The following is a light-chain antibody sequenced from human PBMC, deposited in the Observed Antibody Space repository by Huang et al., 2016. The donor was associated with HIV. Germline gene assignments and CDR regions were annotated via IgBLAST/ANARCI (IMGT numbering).Light chain of an antibody. V-gene: IGKV3-15*01. CDR3: QQYNDFRST. CDR2: AAY. Sequence: ETVMTQSPVTLSVSPGVRASLSCRSSQIVSSHLAWYQQKPGQAPRLLIYAAYTRATGVPARFSGRGAGTEFTLTISTLQSEDSAVYYCQQYNDFRSTFGPGTRVEIK. J-gene: IGKJ3*01. CDR1: QIVSSH.